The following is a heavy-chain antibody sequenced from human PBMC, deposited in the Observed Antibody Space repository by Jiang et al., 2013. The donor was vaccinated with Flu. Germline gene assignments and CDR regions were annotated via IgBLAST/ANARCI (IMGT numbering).Heavy chain of an antibody. D-gene: IGHD3-10*01. J-gene: IGHJ5*02. CDR1: GFTFSSYA. Sequence: VQLVESGGGLVQPGGSLRLSCAASGFTFSSYAMSWVRQAPGKGLEWVSAISGSGGSTYYADSVKGRFTISRDNSKNTLYLQMNSLRAEDTAVYYCAKGEGYGSGSDDNWFDPWGQGTLVTVSS. CDR3: AKGEGYGSGSDDNWFDP. CDR2: ISGSGGST. V-gene: IGHV3-23*04.